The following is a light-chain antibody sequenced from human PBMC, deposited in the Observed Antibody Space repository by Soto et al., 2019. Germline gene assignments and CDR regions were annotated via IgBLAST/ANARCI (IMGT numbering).Light chain of an antibody. CDR1: QSLLHSNGYNY. V-gene: IGKV2-28*01. CDR3: MQALQTPFT. Sequence: DIVMTQSPLSLPVTPGEPASISCRSSQSLLHSNGYNYLDWYLQKPGQSPQLLIYLGSNRSSGVPDRFSGSGSGTDFTLKISRVEAEDVGVYYCMQALQTPFTVGPGTKVYIK. CDR2: LGS. J-gene: IGKJ3*01.